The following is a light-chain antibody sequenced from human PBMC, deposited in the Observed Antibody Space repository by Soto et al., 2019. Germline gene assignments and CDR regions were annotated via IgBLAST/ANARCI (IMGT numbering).Light chain of an antibody. CDR2: DAS. V-gene: IGKV1-5*01. J-gene: IGKJ1*01. CDR3: QQYNSYRT. Sequence: IQMTHSPSTLSASVVYRVTITFRASQSISSWLAWYQQKPGKAPKLLIYDASSLESGVPSRFSGSGSGTEFTLTISSLQPDDFATYYCQQYNSYRTFGQGTKVDIK. CDR1: QSISSW.